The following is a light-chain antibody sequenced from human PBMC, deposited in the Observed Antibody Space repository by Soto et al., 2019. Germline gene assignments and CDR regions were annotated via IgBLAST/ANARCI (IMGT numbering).Light chain of an antibody. J-gene: IGKJ4*01. CDR2: AAS. Sequence: AIRMTQSPSSFSASTGDRVTITCRASQGISSYLAWYQQKPGKAPKLLIYAASTLQSGVPSRFSGSGSGTDFTLTISSLQPEDFATYYCQQANSFPHTFGGGTKVDIK. CDR1: QGISSY. CDR3: QQANSFPHT. V-gene: IGKV1-8*01.